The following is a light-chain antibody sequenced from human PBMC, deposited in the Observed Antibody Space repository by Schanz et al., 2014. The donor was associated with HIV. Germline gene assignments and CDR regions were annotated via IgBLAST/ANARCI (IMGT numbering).Light chain of an antibody. CDR1: QSISTW. CDR2: KAS. Sequence: DIQMTQSPSTLSASVGDRVTITCRASQSISTWLAWYQQKPGKAPNLLIYKASSLESGVPSRFSGSGSGTEFTLTISSLQPDDFATYYCQQYNTFPFSFGPGTTVDFK. J-gene: IGKJ3*01. CDR3: QQYNTFPFS. V-gene: IGKV1-5*03.